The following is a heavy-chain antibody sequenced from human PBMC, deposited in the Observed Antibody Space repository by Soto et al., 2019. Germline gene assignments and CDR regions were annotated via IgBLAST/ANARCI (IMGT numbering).Heavy chain of an antibody. D-gene: IGHD1-20*01. V-gene: IGHV3-30*18. CDR1: GFTFSSYG. CDR2: ISYDGSNK. CDR3: AKDGYNWIRGDYYYYMDV. Sequence: GGSLRLSCAASGFTFSSYGMHWVRQAPGKGLEWVAVISYDGSNKYYADSVKGRFTISRDNSKNTLYLQMNSLRAEDTAVYYCAKDGYNWIRGDYYYYMDVWGKGTTVTVSS. J-gene: IGHJ6*03.